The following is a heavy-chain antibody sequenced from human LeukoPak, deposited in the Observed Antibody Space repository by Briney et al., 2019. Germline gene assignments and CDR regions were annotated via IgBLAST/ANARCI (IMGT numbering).Heavy chain of an antibody. CDR1: GFTFADYT. V-gene: IGHV3-43*01. CDR2: ISWDDGST. CDR3: AKDGGGYRLFHYYYMDV. D-gene: IGHD2-2*01. J-gene: IGHJ6*03. Sequence: GGSLRLSCAASGFTFADYTMHWVRHAPGKGLEWVSLISWDDGSTYYADSVKGRFTISRDNSKSPLYLQMNSLRTEDTALYYCAKDGGGYRLFHYYYMDVWGKGTTVTISS.